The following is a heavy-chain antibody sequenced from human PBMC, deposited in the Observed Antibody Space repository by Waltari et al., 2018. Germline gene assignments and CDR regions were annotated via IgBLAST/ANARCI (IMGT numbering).Heavy chain of an antibody. CDR3: VKDIGGSDS. CDR2: SGGDGELT. V-gene: IGHV3-43*01. J-gene: IGHJ4*02. Sequence: EVHLVESGGAVVQPGGSLRLACAASGFIFDDFTMHWVRQPPGKGLACVSLSGGDGELTYYGYSVKGRFTISRDNSKDSLYLQMNSLRSEDTALYYCVKDIGGSDSWGQGTPVTVSS. CDR1: GFIFDDFT.